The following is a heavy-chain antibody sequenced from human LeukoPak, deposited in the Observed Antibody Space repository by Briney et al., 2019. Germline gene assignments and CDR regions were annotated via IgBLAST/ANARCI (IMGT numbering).Heavy chain of an antibody. J-gene: IGHJ4*02. CDR2: IHTSGAS. V-gene: IGHV4-4*09. Sequence: PSETLSLTCAVYGGSFSGYYWSWIRQPPGKGLEWMGHIHTSGASRYYPSLESRLTLSIDTSRNHLSLKLTSVTAADTAVYFCAGLGSYHDFWGQGALVTVSS. D-gene: IGHD1-26*01. CDR1: GGSFSGYY. CDR3: AGLGSYHDF.